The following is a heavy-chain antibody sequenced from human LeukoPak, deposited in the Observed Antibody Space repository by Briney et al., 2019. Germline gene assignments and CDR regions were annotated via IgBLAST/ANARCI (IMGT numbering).Heavy chain of an antibody. V-gene: IGHV3-30*03. CDR3: ARLVGATAYYYYGMDV. D-gene: IGHD1-26*01. Sequence: GGSLRLSCAASGFTFSSYGMHWVRQAPGKGLEWVAVISYDGSNKYYTDSVKGRFTISRDNSKNTLYLQMNSLRAEDTAVYYCARLVGATAYYYYGMDVWGQGTTVTVSS. CDR2: ISYDGSNK. CDR1: GFTFSSYG. J-gene: IGHJ6*02.